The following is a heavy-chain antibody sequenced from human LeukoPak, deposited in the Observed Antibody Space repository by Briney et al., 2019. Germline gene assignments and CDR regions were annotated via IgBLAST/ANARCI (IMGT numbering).Heavy chain of an antibody. CDR1: GYTFTSYA. D-gene: IGHD5-18*01. CDR2: INAGNGNT. J-gene: IGHJ4*02. Sequence: ASVNVSCKASGYTFTSYAMHWVRQAPGQRLEWMGWINAGNGNTKYSQKFQGRVTITRDTSASTAYMELSSLRSEDTAVYYCARDKPPHGYDYWGQGTLVTVSS. V-gene: IGHV1-3*01. CDR3: ARDKPPHGYDY.